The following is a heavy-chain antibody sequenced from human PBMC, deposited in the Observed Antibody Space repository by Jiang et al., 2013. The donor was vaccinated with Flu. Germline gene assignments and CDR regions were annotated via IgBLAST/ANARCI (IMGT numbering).Heavy chain of an antibody. CDR3: ARDGRDGYNEGFLDY. J-gene: IGHJ4*02. V-gene: IGHV3-33*01. Sequence: CAASGFTFSSYGMHWVRQAPGKGLEWVAVIWYDGSNKYYADSVKGRFTISRDNSKNTLYLQMNSLRAEDTAVYYCARDGRDGYNEGFLDYWGQGTLVTVSS. CDR2: IWYDGSNK. CDR1: GFTFSSYG. D-gene: IGHD5-24*01.